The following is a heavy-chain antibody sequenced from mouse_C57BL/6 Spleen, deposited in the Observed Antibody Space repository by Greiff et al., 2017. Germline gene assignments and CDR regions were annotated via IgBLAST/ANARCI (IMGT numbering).Heavy chain of an antibody. CDR2: ISSSSSTI. CDR1: GFTFSDYG. CDR3: ARPLFAY. Sequence: EVKLMESGGGLVKPGGSLKLSCAASGFTFSDYGMHWVRQAPEKGLEWVAYISSSSSTIYYADTVKGRFTISRDNAKNTLFLQMTRLRSEDTAMYYCARPLFAYWGQGTLVTVSA. V-gene: IGHV5-17*01. J-gene: IGHJ3*01.